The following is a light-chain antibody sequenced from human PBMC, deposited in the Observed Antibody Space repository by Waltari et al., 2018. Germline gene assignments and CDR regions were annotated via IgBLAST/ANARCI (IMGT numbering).Light chain of an antibody. J-gene: IGKJ2*01. V-gene: IGKV3-20*01. Sequence: EIVLTQSPGTLSVSPGERATLSCRASQRITGNYLAWYQHKPGLAPSLLIYGASRRATGLPDRFSGSGSGTDFTLTISRLEPEDFAVYSCQQYGGSPRTFGQGTKLEFK. CDR3: QQYGGSPRT. CDR2: GAS. CDR1: QRITGNY.